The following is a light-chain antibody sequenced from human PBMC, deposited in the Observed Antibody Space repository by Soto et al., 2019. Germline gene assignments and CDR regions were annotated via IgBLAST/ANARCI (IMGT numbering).Light chain of an antibody. Sequence: DIQMTQSPSSLSASVGDRATITCRASQGISNFLAWYQQKPGKVPTLLISAASTLQSGVPSRFSGSGSGTDFTLTITSLPPEDVATYYCQKYSSVITFGQGTRLEIK. CDR2: AAS. V-gene: IGKV1-27*01. CDR1: QGISNF. CDR3: QKYSSVIT. J-gene: IGKJ5*01.